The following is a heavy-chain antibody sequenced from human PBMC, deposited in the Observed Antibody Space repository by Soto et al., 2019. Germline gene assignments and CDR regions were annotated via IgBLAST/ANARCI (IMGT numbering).Heavy chain of an antibody. Sequence: ASVKVSCKASGYTFTNYGFTWVRQAPGQGLEWLGWISTYNGNTKYAQKVQGRLTMTTDTSTSTANMELTSLRSDDTALYYCARTTVTASYYYMDCSGKGFTVTVSS. CDR1: GYTFTNYG. CDR3: ARTTVTASYYYMDC. D-gene: IGHD4-17*01. CDR2: ISTYNGNT. J-gene: IGHJ6*03. V-gene: IGHV1-18*01.